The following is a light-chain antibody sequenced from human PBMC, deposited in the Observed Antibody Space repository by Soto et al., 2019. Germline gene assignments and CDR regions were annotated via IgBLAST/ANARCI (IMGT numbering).Light chain of an antibody. Sequence: DIQVTQSPSSLSASVGDRVNITCRASQSIDKFLNWYQQKPGRAPELLIYATSRLQSGVPSRFGGGGSGTDFTLTISDLQPEDYATYFWQQTDRYPHSVGGGTKVEVK. CDR3: QQTDRYPHS. J-gene: IGKJ4*01. V-gene: IGKV1-39*01. CDR2: ATS. CDR1: QSIDKF.